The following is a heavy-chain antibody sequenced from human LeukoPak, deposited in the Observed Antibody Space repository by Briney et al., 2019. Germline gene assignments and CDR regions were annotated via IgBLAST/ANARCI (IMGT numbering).Heavy chain of an antibody. CDR3: AKDPREYGAGFAFDY. J-gene: IGHJ4*02. V-gene: IGHV3-23*01. CDR2: ISGSGGST. Sequence: TGGSLRLSCAASGFTFSSYGMSWVRQAPGKGLEWVSAISGSGGSTYYADSVKGRFTISRDNSKNTLYLQMNSLRAEDTAVYYCAKDPREYGAGFAFDYWGQGTLVTVSS. D-gene: IGHD3-9*01. CDR1: GFTFSSYG.